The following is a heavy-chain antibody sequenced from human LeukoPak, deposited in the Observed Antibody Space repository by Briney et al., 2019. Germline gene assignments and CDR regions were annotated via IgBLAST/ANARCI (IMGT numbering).Heavy chain of an antibody. CDR3: ATDRDNYYDSTGYTRPDGFDI. D-gene: IGHD3-22*01. CDR1: GDSISSDGYA. J-gene: IGHJ3*02. Sequence: SETLSLTCAVSGDSISSDGYAWNWIRQPPGKGLEWIGYIYYSGSTYFNPSLKSRVTMSVDTSKNQFSLRLSSVTAADTAVYYCATDRDNYYDSTGYTRPDGFDIWGQGIMVTVSS. V-gene: IGHV4-30-4*07. CDR2: IYYSGST.